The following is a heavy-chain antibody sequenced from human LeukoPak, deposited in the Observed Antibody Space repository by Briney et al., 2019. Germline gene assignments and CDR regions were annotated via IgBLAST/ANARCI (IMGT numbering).Heavy chain of an antibody. CDR3: ATDFYDST. CDR2: IKSKTDGGTT. Sequence: QSGGSLRLSCAASGFTFSNAWMSWVRQAPGKGLEWVGRIKSKTDGGTTDYAAPVKGRFTLSRDDSKTTLYLQMNSLQTEDTAVYYCATDFYDSTWGQGTLVTVSS. J-gene: IGHJ5*02. V-gene: IGHV3-15*01. D-gene: IGHD3-22*01. CDR1: GFTFSNAW.